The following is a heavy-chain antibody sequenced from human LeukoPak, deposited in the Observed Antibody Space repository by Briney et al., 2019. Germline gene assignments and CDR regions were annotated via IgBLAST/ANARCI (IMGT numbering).Heavy chain of an antibody. CDR2: IYYSGST. J-gene: IGHJ6*02. CDR1: GGSISSYY. D-gene: IGHD6-13*01. V-gene: IGHV4-59*01. CDR3: AKDADGSSSWYPYYYYGMDV. Sequence: SETLSLTCTVSGGSISSYYWSWLRQPPGKGLEWLGDIYYSGSTNYNPSLKSRVTISVGTSKNQFSLKLSSVTAADTAVDNCAKDADGSSSWYPYYYYGMDVWGQGTTVTVSS.